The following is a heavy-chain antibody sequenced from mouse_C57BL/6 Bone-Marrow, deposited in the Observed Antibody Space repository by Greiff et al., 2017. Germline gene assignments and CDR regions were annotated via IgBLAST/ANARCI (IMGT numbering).Heavy chain of an antibody. D-gene: IGHD1-1*01. Sequence: VQVVESGAELARPGASVKLSCKASGYTFTSYGISWVKQRTGQGLEWIGEIYPRSGNTYYNEKFKGKATLTADKSSSTAYMELRSLTSVDSAVYFCARRDYYGSRGNYWGQGTTLTVSS. V-gene: IGHV1-81*01. CDR3: ARRDYYGSRGNY. CDR2: IYPRSGNT. J-gene: IGHJ2*01. CDR1: GYTFTSYG.